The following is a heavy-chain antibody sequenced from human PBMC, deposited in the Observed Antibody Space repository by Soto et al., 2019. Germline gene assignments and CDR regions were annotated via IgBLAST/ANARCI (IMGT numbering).Heavy chain of an antibody. CDR3: XREGYDSSGYYSGFDY. CDR2: ISYDGSNK. D-gene: IGHD3-22*01. V-gene: IGHV3-30-3*01. Sequence: GGSLRLSCAASGFTFSSYAMHWVRQAPGKGLEWVAVISYDGSNKYYADSVKGRFTISRDNSXXXXXXXXXXXRAEDXXVYYCXREGYDSSGYYSGFDYWGQGTLVTVSS. CDR1: GFTFSSYA. J-gene: IGHJ4*02.